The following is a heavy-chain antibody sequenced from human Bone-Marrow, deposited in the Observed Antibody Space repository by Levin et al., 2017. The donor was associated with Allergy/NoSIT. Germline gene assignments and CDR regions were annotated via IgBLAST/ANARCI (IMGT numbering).Heavy chain of an antibody. CDR1: GLSFSSYA. CDR3: AKLVDTTMNDY. V-gene: IGHV3-30*18. CDR2: ISYDGSKK. Sequence: GGSLRLSCAASGLSFSSYAMHWVRQAPGKGLEWVAVISYDGSKKYYADSVKGRFTISRDNSKNTLYLQMNSLRPEDTALYYCAKLVDTTMNDYWGQGTLVTVSS. J-gene: IGHJ4*02. D-gene: IGHD5-18*01.